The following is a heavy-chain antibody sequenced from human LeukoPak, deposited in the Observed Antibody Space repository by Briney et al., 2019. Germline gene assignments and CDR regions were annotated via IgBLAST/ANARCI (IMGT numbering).Heavy chain of an antibody. V-gene: IGHV3-43*02. CDR2: INENGDIA. CDR3: AKARWEPNFDY. J-gene: IGHJ4*02. CDR1: GFTFDDYA. D-gene: IGHD1-26*01. Sequence: GGSLRLSCAPSGFTFDDYAMHWVRQGPGKSLERVSLINENGDIAYYGDSVRGRFTVSRDNAKNSLYLQMNSLTTEDTALYYCAKARWEPNFDYWGQGTLVTVSS.